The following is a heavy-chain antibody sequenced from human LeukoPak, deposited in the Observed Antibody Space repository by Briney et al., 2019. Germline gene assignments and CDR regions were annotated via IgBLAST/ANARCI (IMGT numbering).Heavy chain of an antibody. D-gene: IGHD6-19*01. CDR2: ISYDGSNK. CDR3: AKALTSGWYLDAFNI. Sequence: GGSLRLSCAASGFTFGAYTINWVRQAPGKGLEWVAVISYDGSNKYYADSVKGRFTISRDNSKNTLFLEMNSLRAEDTAVYYCAKALTSGWYLDAFNIWGQGTMVTVSS. CDR1: GFTFGAYT. V-gene: IGHV3-30*18. J-gene: IGHJ3*02.